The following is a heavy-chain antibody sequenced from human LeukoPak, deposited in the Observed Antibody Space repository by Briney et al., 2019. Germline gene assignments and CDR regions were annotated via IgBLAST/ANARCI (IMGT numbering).Heavy chain of an antibody. D-gene: IGHD3-9*01. CDR1: GGSISSYY. CDR3: ARGPHYDILTGYYNAEIDY. V-gene: IGHV4-59*12. J-gene: IGHJ4*02. Sequence: PSETLSLTCTVSGGSISSYYWSWIRQPPGKGLEWIGYIYYSGSTNYNPSLKSRVTISVDTSKNQFSLKLSSVTAADTAVYYCARGPHYDILTGYYNAEIDYWGQGTLVTVSS. CDR2: IYYSGST.